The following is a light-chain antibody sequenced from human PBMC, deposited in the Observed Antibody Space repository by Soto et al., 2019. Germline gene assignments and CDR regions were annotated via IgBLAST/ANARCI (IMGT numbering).Light chain of an antibody. V-gene: IGKV2-24*01. Sequence: DIVLTQTPLSSPVTLGQPASISCRSSQSLVHSDGKTYLSWVQQRPGQPPRLLIYKVSNRFSGVPDRFPGSGAGTDFTLKISRVAAEDVRTYYCIQQKQFPFTFGGGTKVDIK. J-gene: IGKJ4*01. CDR2: KVS. CDR1: QSLVHSDGKTY. CDR3: IQQKQFPFT.